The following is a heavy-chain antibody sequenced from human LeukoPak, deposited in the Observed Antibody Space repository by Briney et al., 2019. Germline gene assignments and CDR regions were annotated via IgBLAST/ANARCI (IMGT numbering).Heavy chain of an antibody. CDR2: ISGSGGST. D-gene: IGHD1-26*01. V-gene: IGHV3-23*01. J-gene: IGHJ3*01. Sequence: EGSLRLSCAASGFTFSSHAMSWVRQAPGKGLEWVSTISGSGGSTYYADSVKGRFTISRDNSKNTLSLQMSSLRSEDTAVYYCALYSGSYSLSGAFDFWGQGTMVTVSS. CDR3: ALYSGSYSLSGAFDF. CDR1: GFTFSSHA.